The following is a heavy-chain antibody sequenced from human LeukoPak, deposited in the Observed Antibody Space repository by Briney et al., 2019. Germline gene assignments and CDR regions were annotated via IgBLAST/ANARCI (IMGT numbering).Heavy chain of an antibody. V-gene: IGHV3-23*01. CDR3: AKAPGSDGSGSYSDY. J-gene: IGHJ4*02. CDR2: ISGSGGST. Sequence: GGSLRLSCAASGFTFSSYAVSWVRQAPGKGLEWVSAISGSGGSTYYADSVKGRFTISRDNSKNTLYLQMNSLRAEDTAVYYCAKAPGSDGSGSYSDYWGQGTLVTVSS. CDR1: GFTFSSYA. D-gene: IGHD3-10*01.